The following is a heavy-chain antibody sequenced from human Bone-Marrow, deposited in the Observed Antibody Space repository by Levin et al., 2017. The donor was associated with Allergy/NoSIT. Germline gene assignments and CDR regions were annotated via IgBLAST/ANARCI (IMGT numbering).Heavy chain of an antibody. J-gene: IGHJ3*02. CDR1: GSSISSGYY. Sequence: SETLSLTCAVSGSSISSGYYWGWIRQPPGKGLEWIGSIYHSGSTYYNPSLKSRVTISVDTSKNQFSLKLSSVTAADTAVYYCARLGREEIVVVPAANDAFDIWGQGTMVTVSS. CDR3: ARLGREEIVVVPAANDAFDI. CDR2: IYHSGST. D-gene: IGHD2-2*01. V-gene: IGHV4-38-2*01.